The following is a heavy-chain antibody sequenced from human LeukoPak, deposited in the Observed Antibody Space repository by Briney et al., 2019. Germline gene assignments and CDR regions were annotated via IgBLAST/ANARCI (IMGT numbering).Heavy chain of an antibody. CDR1: GGTFSSYA. CDR3: ARRGRYNWNYFSLDY. CDR2: INPSGGST. V-gene: IGHV1-46*01. Sequence: ASVKVSCKASGGTFSSYAISWVRQAPGQGLEWMGIINPSGGSTSYAQKFQGRVTMTRDTSTSTVYMELSSLRSEDTAVYYCARRGRYNWNYFSLDYWGQGTLVTVSS. D-gene: IGHD1-7*01. J-gene: IGHJ4*02.